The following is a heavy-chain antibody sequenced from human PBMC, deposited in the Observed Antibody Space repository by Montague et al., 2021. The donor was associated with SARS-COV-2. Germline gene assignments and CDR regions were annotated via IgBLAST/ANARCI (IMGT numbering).Heavy chain of an antibody. CDR2: TSHSGST. CDR1: GGSISPYY. Sequence: SETLSLTCTVSGGSISPYYWSWIRQSPGKGLECIGYTSHSGSTDYNPSLKSRVTISIDTSKNQFSLKLSSVTAADTAVYYCARGTKRVFTYDYDSSGYASDYWGQGTLVTVSS. D-gene: IGHD3-22*01. J-gene: IGHJ4*02. CDR3: ARGTKRVFTYDYDSSGYASDY. V-gene: IGHV4-59*12.